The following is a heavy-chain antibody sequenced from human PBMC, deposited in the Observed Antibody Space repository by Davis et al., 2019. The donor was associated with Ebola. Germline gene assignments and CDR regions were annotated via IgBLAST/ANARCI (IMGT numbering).Heavy chain of an antibody. V-gene: IGHV3-7*01. CDR3: ARDRPLDFFFGDYYGMDV. CDR1: GFTFSNYW. D-gene: IGHD3-16*01. J-gene: IGHJ6*02. CDR2: IKQDGSEK. Sequence: GESLKISCVASGFTFSNYWMTWVRQAPVRGLEWVANIKQDGSEKQYVDSVRGRFTISRDNAKNSLYLQMNSLRAEDTAVYYCARDRPLDFFFGDYYGMDVWGQGTTVTVSS.